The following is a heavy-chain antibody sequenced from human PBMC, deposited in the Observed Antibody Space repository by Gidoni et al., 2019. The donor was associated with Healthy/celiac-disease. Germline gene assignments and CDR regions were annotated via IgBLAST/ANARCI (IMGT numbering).Heavy chain of an antibody. J-gene: IGHJ3*02. CDR3: ARGLGYYDSPDI. CDR2: IYYSGST. Sequence: IGYIYYSGSTNYNPSLKSRVTISVDTSKNQFSLKLSSVTAADTAVYYCARGLGYYDSPDIWGQGTMVTVSS. V-gene: IGHV4-59*09. D-gene: IGHD3-10*01.